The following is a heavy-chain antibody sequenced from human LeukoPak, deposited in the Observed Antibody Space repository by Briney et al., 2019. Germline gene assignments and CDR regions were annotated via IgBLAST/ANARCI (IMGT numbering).Heavy chain of an antibody. J-gene: IGHJ5*02. V-gene: IGHV4-30-4*08. D-gene: IGHD3-22*01. CDR1: GGSIRTSSYY. CDR2: IYYSGST. Sequence: YPSETLSLTCTVSGGSIRTSSYYWGRIRQPPGKGLEWIGYIYYSGSTYYNPSLKSRVTISVDTSKNQFSLKLSSVTAADTAVYYCARVIRITMIVSPWGQGTLVTVSS. CDR3: ARVIRITMIVSP.